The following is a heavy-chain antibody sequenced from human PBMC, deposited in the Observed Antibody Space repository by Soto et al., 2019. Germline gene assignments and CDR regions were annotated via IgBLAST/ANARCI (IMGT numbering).Heavy chain of an antibody. CDR2: INPSGGST. J-gene: IGHJ6*02. Sequence: ASVKVSCKASGYTFTSYYMHWVRQAPGQGLEWMGIINPSGGSTSYAQKFQGRVTITADESTSTAYMELSSLRSEDTAVYYCARAYYDILTGYPPYYYYYGMDVWGQGTTVTVSS. CDR1: GYTFTSYY. V-gene: IGHV1-46*01. D-gene: IGHD3-9*01. CDR3: ARAYYDILTGYPPYYYYYGMDV.